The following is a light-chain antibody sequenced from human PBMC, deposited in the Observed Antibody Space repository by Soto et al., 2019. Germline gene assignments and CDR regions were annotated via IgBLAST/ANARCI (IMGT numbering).Light chain of an antibody. Sequence: GDRVTITCRASQSISSWLAWYQQKPGKAPKLLIYDASSLESGVPSRFSGSGSGTEFTLNISSLQPDDFATYYCQQYNSYLLTFGGGTKVEIK. V-gene: IGKV1-5*01. CDR1: QSISSW. J-gene: IGKJ4*01. CDR2: DAS. CDR3: QQYNSYLLT.